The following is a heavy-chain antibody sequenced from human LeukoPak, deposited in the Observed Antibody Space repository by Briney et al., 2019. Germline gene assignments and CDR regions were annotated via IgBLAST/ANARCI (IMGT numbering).Heavy chain of an antibody. Sequence: GSLRLSCAASGFTFSSYAMSWVRHAPGKELEWVSAISGSGGSTYYADSVKGRFTISRDNSKNTLYLQMNSLRAEDTAVYYCAKDRARTRTYYFDYWGQGTLVTVSS. D-gene: IGHD1-14*01. CDR3: AKDRARTRTYYFDY. CDR2: ISGSGGST. V-gene: IGHV3-23*01. CDR1: GFTFSSYA. J-gene: IGHJ4*02.